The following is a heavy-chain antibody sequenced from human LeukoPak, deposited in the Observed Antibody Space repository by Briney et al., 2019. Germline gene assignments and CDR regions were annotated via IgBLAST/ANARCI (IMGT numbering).Heavy chain of an antibody. Sequence: GGSLRLSCAASGFTFSSYAMSWVRQAPGKGLEWVSAISGSGGSTYYADSVKGRFTISRENSKNTLYLQMNSLRAEDTAVYYCAKTGDSSGYYYGVDYWGQGTLVTVSS. D-gene: IGHD3-22*01. CDR2: ISGSGGST. V-gene: IGHV3-23*01. CDR3: AKTGDSSGYYYGVDY. CDR1: GFTFSSYA. J-gene: IGHJ4*02.